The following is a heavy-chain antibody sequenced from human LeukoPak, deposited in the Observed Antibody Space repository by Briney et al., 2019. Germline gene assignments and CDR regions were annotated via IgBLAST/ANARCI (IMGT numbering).Heavy chain of an antibody. CDR1: GASISRYY. D-gene: IGHD3-9*01. CDR3: ARHVWLQPFDY. Sequence: SETLSLTCTVSGASISRYYWNWIRQSPGKGLEWIGYIYYSGSTNYNPSLKSRVTISVDTSKNQFSLKLSSVTAADTAVYYCARHVWLQPFDYWGQGTLVTVSS. V-gene: IGHV4-59*08. J-gene: IGHJ4*02. CDR2: IYYSGST.